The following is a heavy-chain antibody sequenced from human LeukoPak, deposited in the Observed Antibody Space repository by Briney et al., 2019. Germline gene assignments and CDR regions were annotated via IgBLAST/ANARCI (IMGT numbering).Heavy chain of an antibody. CDR2: ISAYNGST. V-gene: IGHV1-18*01. D-gene: IGHD2-2*01. CDR3: ARDGSRGCFQH. CDR1: GYTFTSNG. Sequence: ASVKVSCKASGYTFTSNGISWVRQAPGQGLEGMGWISAYNGSTNYAQKLQGRVTMTTDTNTNTAYMELRSLRSDDTAVYYCARDGSRGCFQHWGQGTLVTVSS. J-gene: IGHJ1*01.